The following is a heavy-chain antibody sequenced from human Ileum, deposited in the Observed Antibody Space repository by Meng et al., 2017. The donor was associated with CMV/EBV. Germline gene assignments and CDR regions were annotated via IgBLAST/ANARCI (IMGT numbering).Heavy chain of an antibody. CDR2: ISWDGGNI. V-gene: IGHV3-9*01. CDR3: VKGLLGYCSRNSCPYYGMDV. J-gene: IGHJ6*02. Sequence: SLKISCAASGITFDVFAMQWVRQAPGKGLEWVSGISWDGGNIDYADSVKGRFTISRDNAKNSLYLQMNSLRAEDTAVYYRVKGLLGYCSRNSCPYYGMDVWGQGTTVTVSS. D-gene: IGHD2-15*01. CDR1: GITFDVFA.